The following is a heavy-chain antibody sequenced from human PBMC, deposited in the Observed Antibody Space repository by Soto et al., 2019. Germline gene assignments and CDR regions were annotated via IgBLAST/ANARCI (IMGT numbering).Heavy chain of an antibody. J-gene: IGHJ5*02. Sequence: QVQLVQSGAEVKKPGASVKVSCKASGSTFTSYDINWVRQATGQGLEWMGWMNPNSGNTGYAQKFQGRVTMTRNTSISTAYMELSSLRSEDKAVYYCARERSAAGTGWIDPWGQGTLVTVSS. CDR3: ARERSAAGTGWIDP. D-gene: IGHD6-13*01. CDR2: MNPNSGNT. V-gene: IGHV1-8*01. CDR1: GSTFTSYD.